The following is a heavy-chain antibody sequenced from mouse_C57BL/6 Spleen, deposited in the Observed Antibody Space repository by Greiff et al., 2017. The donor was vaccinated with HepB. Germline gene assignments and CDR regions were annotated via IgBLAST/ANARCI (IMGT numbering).Heavy chain of an antibody. V-gene: IGHV1-69*01. CDR3: ARGDSSGYEAMDY. CDR1: GYTFTSYW. D-gene: IGHD3-2*02. J-gene: IGHJ4*01. Sequence: QVQLQQSGAELVMPGASVKLSCKASGYTFTSYWMHWVKQRPGQGLEWIGEIDPSDSYTNYNQKFKGKSTLTVDKSSSTAYMQLSSLTSEDSAVYYCARGDSSGYEAMDYWGQGTSVTVSS. CDR2: IDPSDSYT.